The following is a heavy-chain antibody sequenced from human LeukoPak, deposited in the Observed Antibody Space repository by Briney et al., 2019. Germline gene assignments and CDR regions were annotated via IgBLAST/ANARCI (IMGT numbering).Heavy chain of an antibody. V-gene: IGHV1-69*13. CDR3: ARGRDGYNAYLPVFDY. CDR1: GGTFSSYA. J-gene: IGHJ4*02. CDR2: IIPIFGTA. D-gene: IGHD5-24*01. Sequence: ASVKVSCKASGGTFSSYAISWVRQAPGQGLEWMGGIIPIFGTANYAQKFQGRVTITADESTSTAYMELSSLRSEDTAVYYCARGRDGYNAYLPVFDYWGQGTLVTVSS.